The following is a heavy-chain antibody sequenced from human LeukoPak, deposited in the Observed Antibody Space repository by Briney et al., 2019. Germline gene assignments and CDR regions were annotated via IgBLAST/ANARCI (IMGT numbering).Heavy chain of an antibody. D-gene: IGHD3-10*01. CDR1: GYTFTGYY. V-gene: IGHV1-3*01. CDR2: INAGNGNT. Sequence: ASVKVSCKASGYTFTGYYMHWVRQAPGQRLEWMGWINAGNGNTKYSQKFQGRVTITRDTSASTAYMELSSLRSEDTAVYYCAREPIRITMVRGVIPFDYWGQGTLVTVSS. J-gene: IGHJ4*02. CDR3: AREPIRITMVRGVIPFDY.